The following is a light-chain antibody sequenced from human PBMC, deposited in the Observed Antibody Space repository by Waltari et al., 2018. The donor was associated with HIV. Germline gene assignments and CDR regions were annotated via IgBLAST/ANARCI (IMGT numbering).Light chain of an antibody. Sequence: SSELTQAPAVSVALGQTVRITCQGESLRMYYASWYQQKPGHAPVVILYGENDRPSGIPDRFSGSNSGDRAFLTITGTQAEDEADYYCNARDSTVQGVVFGGGTRLTVL. V-gene: IGLV3-19*01. CDR2: GEN. J-gene: IGLJ2*01. CDR1: SLRMYY. CDR3: NARDSTVQGVV.